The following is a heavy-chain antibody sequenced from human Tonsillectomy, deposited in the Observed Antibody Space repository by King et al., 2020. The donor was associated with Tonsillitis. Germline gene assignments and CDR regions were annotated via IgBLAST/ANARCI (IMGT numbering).Heavy chain of an antibody. CDR2: ISYDGSNK. J-gene: IGHJ6*02. V-gene: IGHV3-30*03. CDR3: ASNLSPWAGRVYGMDV. CDR1: GFTFSSYG. D-gene: IGHD6-19*01. Sequence: QVQLVESGGGVVQPGRSLRLSCAASGFTFSSYGMHWVRQAPGKGLEWVAVISYDGSNKYYADSVKGRFTLSRDIFKNTLYLQMNSLRGEDTAVYYCASNLSPWAGRVYGMDVWGQGTAVTVSS.